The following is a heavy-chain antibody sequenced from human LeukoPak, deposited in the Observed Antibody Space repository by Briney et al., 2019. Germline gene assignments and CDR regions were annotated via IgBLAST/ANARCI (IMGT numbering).Heavy chain of an antibody. D-gene: IGHD3-10*02. V-gene: IGHV3-48*04. J-gene: IGHJ6*04. CDR1: GFTFSSYS. CDR2: ISSSSRTI. Sequence: GGSLRLSCEASGFTFSSYSMNWVRQAPGKGLEWVSSISSSSRTIYYADSVKGRFTISRDNAKNSLYLQMNSLRAEDTAVYYCAKLGITMIGGVWGKGTTVTISS. CDR3: AKLGITMIGGV.